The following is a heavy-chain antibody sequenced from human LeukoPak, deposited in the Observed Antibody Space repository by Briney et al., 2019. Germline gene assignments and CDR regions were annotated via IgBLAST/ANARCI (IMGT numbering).Heavy chain of an antibody. V-gene: IGHV3-23*01. CDR1: GFTFSSYA. D-gene: IGHD3-16*01. Sequence: GGSLRLSCAASGFTFSSYAMSWVRQAPGKGLEWVSAISGSGGSTYYADSVKGRFTISRDNSKNTLYLQMNSLRAEDTAVHYCAKDPEGRLEFQFDYWGQGTLVTVSS. CDR2: ISGSGGST. J-gene: IGHJ4*02. CDR3: AKDPEGRLEFQFDY.